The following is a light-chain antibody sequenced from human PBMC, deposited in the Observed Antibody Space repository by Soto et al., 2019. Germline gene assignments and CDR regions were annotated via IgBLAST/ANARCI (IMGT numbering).Light chain of an antibody. CDR3: QQYNNYWLT. J-gene: IGKJ4*01. Sequence: DIQMTQSPSTLSASVGDRVTITCRASQSISSWLAWYQQKPGKAPKILIFDASSLQSGVPSRFSGSGSGTEFTLTISSLQPDDFATYYCQQYNNYWLTFGGGTKVEIK. CDR1: QSISSW. CDR2: DAS. V-gene: IGKV1-5*01.